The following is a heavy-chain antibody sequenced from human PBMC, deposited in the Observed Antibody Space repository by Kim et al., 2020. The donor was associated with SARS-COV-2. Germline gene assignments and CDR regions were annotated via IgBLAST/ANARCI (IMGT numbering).Heavy chain of an antibody. V-gene: IGHV4-39*01. CDR3: ARHVAYYDILTGYLYYFDY. CDR2: IYYSGST. J-gene: IGHJ4*02. CDR1: GGSISSSSYY. Sequence: SETLSLTCTVSGGSISSSSYYWGWIRQPPGKGLEWIGSIYYSGSTYYNPSLKSRVTISVDTSKNQFSLKLSSVTAADTAVYYCARHVAYYDILTGYLYYFDYWGQGTLVTVSS. D-gene: IGHD3-9*01.